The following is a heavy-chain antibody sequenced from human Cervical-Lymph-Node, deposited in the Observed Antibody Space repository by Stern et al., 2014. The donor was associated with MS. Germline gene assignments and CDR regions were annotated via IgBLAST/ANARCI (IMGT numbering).Heavy chain of an antibody. CDR2: IDPNGGTT. Sequence: QVQLLQPGAEVKKPGASVKVSCEASGYTLTSYSMHWVRQAPGQGLEWLGVIDPNGGTTRYAQKFQGRVSMTSDTSTTTVSIEVSGLTSADTAVYYCARGDHYYSYGLDVWGQGTTVTVSS. CDR1: GYTLTSYS. V-gene: IGHV1-46*03. CDR3: ARGDHYYSYGLDV. J-gene: IGHJ6*02.